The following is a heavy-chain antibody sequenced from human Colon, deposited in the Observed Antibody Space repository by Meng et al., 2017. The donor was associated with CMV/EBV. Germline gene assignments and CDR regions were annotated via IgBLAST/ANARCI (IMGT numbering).Heavy chain of an antibody. D-gene: IGHD6-13*01. CDR1: GYSVSSYW. CDR3: ARQEWEDGSSWYFRNWFDP. J-gene: IGHJ5*02. CDR2: INPDNSDT. Sequence: GGSLRLSCKGSGYSVSSYWIAWVRQMPGKGLEWLGSINPDNSDTRYSPSVQGQVTISADKSISTAYLQWSSLKASDTAMYYCARQEWEDGSSWYFRNWFDPWGQGTLVTVSS. V-gene: IGHV5-51*01.